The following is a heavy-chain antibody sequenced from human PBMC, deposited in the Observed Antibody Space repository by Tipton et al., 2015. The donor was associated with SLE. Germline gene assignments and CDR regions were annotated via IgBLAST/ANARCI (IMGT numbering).Heavy chain of an antibody. CDR3: ARVGEFYYDSSGHAFDI. J-gene: IGHJ3*02. V-gene: IGHV4-59*08. Sequence: TLSLTCTVSGDSLGGSYWSWIRQSPGKGLEWIGYISYSGSTNYNPSLRSRVTISIDTSKNQLSLELSSVTAGDTAVYYCARVGEFYYDSSGHAFDIWGQGTMVTVSS. D-gene: IGHD3-22*01. CDR2: ISYSGST. CDR1: GDSLGGSY.